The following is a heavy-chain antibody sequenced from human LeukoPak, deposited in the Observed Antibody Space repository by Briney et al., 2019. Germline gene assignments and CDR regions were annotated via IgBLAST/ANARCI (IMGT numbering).Heavy chain of an antibody. J-gene: IGHJ4*02. V-gene: IGHV4-39*01. CDR2: IYYSGST. CDR3: ARRNTGPAVTLDY. Sequence: SETLSLTSTVSGGSVSSSNYYWGWIRQPPGKGLEWIGSIYYSGSTYYNPSLKSRVTISVDTSKNQFSLKLSSVTAADTAVYYCARRNTGPAVTLDYWGQGTLVTVSS. CDR1: GGSVSSSNYY. D-gene: IGHD4-17*01.